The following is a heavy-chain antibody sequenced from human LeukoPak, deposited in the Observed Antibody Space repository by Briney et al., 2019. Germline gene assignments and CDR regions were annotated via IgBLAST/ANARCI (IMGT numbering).Heavy chain of an antibody. CDR2: ISYDGSDK. CDR3: AELGITMIGGV. CDR1: EFIFSSYA. V-gene: IGHV3-30*04. Sequence: GGSLRLSCAASEFIFSSYAMHWVRQAPGKGLEWMAVISYDGSDKYYADSVKGRFTISRDNAKNSLYLQMNSLRAEDTAVYYCAELGITMIGGVWGKGTTVTISS. D-gene: IGHD3-10*02. J-gene: IGHJ6*04.